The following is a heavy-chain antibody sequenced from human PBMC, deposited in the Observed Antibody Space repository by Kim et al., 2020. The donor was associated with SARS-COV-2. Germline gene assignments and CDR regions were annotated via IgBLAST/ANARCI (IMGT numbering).Heavy chain of an antibody. J-gene: IGHJ6*02. D-gene: IGHD1-7*01. V-gene: IGHV4-59*08. Sequence: KSRVPISVDTSKTQFSLKLSSVTAADTAVYYCARHDWNSGGPYYYYGMDVWGQGTTVTVSS. CDR3: ARHDWNSGGPYYYYGMDV.